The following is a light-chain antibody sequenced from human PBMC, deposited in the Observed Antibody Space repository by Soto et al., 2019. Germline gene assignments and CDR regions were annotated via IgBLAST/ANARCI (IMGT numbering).Light chain of an antibody. CDR1: SANIGNNY. CDR3: GAWDSSLNAVM. CDR2: DNS. Sequence: QSVLTQPPSVSAAPGQKVTISCSGSSANIGNNYVSWYQQLPGTAPKLLIYDNSQRPSGIPDRFSGSKSGTSATLGITGLQTGDEADYYCGAWDSSLNAVMLGGGTKLTVL. V-gene: IGLV1-51*01. J-gene: IGLJ2*01.